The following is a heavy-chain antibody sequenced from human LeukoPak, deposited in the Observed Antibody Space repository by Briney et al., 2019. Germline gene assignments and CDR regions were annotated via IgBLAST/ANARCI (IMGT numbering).Heavy chain of an antibody. CDR1: GGSISSYY. CDR3: ARRRNYCSGGSCYSFDY. J-gene: IGHJ4*02. D-gene: IGHD2-15*01. V-gene: IGHV4-59*12. CDR2: IYYSGST. Sequence: SETLSLTCTVSGGSISSYYWSWIRQPPGKGLEWIGYIYYSGSTNYNPSLKSRVTISVDTSKNQFSLKLSSVTAADTAVYYCARRRNYCSGGSCYSFDYWGQGTLVTVSS.